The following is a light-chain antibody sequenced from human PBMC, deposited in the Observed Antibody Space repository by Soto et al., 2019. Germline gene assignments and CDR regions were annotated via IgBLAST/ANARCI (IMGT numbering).Light chain of an antibody. CDR1: SSDVGGYNY. J-gene: IGLJ2*01. Sequence: QSALTQPASVSGSPGQSITISCTGTSSDVGGYNYVSWYQQHPGKAPKLMIYDVSNRPSGVSNRFSGSKSGNTASLTISGLQAEDEDDYSCSSYTSSSTPVRALGGGTKLTVL. CDR2: DVS. CDR3: SSYTSSSTPVRA. V-gene: IGLV2-14*01.